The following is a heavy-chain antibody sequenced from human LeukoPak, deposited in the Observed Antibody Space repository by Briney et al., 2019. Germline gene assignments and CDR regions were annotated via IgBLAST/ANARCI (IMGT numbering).Heavy chain of an antibody. Sequence: SETLSLTCTVSGGSISSSSCYWGWIRQPPGKGLEWIGSIYYSGSTYYNPSLKSRVTISVDTSKNQFSLKLSSVTAADTAVYYCARHAAKYYDILTGYSSPYYFDYWGQGTLVTVSS. CDR3: ARHAAKYYDILTGYSSPYYFDY. J-gene: IGHJ4*02. CDR1: GGSISSSSCY. CDR2: IYYSGST. D-gene: IGHD3-9*01. V-gene: IGHV4-39*01.